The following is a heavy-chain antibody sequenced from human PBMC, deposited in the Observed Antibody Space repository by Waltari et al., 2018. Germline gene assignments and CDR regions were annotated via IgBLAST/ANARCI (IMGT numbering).Heavy chain of an antibody. V-gene: IGHV4-31*03. D-gene: IGHD2-21*01. Sequence: QVQLQESAPGLMKPSQTLSLTCTVPDGSITTGRYYWRSIPTQPGKGLECLGYIYYSGSTYYNPPLKSRVTISVDTSKNQFSLKLSSVTAADTAVYYCARATIFPSYCGGDCYFGTEYFQHWGQGTLVTVSS. CDR1: DGSITTGRYY. J-gene: IGHJ1*01. CDR3: ARATIFPSYCGGDCYFGTEYFQH. CDR2: IYYSGST.